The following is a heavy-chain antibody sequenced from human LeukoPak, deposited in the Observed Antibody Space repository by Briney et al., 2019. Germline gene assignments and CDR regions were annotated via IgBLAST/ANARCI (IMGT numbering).Heavy chain of an antibody. J-gene: IGHJ4*02. D-gene: IGHD3-22*01. V-gene: IGHV4-34*01. CDR1: GGSFSGYY. CDR3: ARWDDYYDSSGYFDY. CDR2: INHSGST. Sequence: SETLSLTCAVYGGSFSGYYWSWIRQPSGKGLEWIGEINHSGSTNYNPSLKSRVTISVDTSKNQFSLKLSSVTAADTAVYYCARWDDYYDSSGYFDYWGQGTLVTVSS.